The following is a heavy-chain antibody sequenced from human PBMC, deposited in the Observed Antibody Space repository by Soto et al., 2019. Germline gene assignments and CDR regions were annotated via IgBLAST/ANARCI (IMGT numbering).Heavy chain of an antibody. CDR2: IYSGGST. CDR1: GFTVSSNY. Sequence: GGSLRLSCAASGFTVSSNYMSWVRQAPGKGLEWVSVIYSGGSTYYADSVKGRFTISRDNSKNTLYLQMNSLRAEDTAVYYCARDPTGDTAMSWGQGTLVTVSS. D-gene: IGHD5-18*01. CDR3: ARDPTGDTAMS. V-gene: IGHV3-53*01. J-gene: IGHJ5*02.